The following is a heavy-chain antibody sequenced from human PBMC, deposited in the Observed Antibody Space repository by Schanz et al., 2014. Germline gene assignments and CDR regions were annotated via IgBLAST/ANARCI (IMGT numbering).Heavy chain of an antibody. CDR1: GFTSSNAW. V-gene: IGHV3-30*02. CDR3: AKEWSPSF. D-gene: IGHD1-26*01. Sequence: VQLVESGGGLVKPGGSLRLSCAASGFTSSNAWMSWVRQAPGKGLEWVTYIRYDGINKYYADSVKGRFTVSRDNAKSTLFLQMDSLRPEDTAIYYCAKEWSPSFWGQGTLVTVSS. J-gene: IGHJ4*02. CDR2: IRYDGINK.